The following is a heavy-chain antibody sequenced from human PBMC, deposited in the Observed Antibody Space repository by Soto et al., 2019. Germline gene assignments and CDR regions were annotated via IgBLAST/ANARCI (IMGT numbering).Heavy chain of an antibody. CDR1: GGTFSTHA. D-gene: IGHD2-15*01. CDR3: ARGYCSGGNCYSGMDV. Sequence: SVKVSCKASGGTFSTHAIIWVRQAPGHGLEWMGGIIPISGTTYYTQKFQGRVTITADEPTSTAFTELSSLKSEDTAVFYCARGYCSGGNCYSGMDVWGQGTMVTVSS. V-gene: IGHV1-69*13. J-gene: IGHJ6*02. CDR2: IIPISGTT.